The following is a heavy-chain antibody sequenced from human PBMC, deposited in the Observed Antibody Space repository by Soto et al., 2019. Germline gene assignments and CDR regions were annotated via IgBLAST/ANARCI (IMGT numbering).Heavy chain of an antibody. D-gene: IGHD3-10*01. V-gene: IGHV4-4*02. CDR1: GGSISSSNW. J-gene: IGHJ6*02. CDR2: IYHSGST. Sequence: PSETLSLTCAVSGGSISSSNWWSWVRQPPGKGLEWIGEIYHSGSTNYNPSLKSRVTISVDKSKNQFSLKLSSVTAADTAVYYCARNRIRGVIQYYYYGMDVWGQGTTVT. CDR3: ARNRIRGVIQYYYYGMDV.